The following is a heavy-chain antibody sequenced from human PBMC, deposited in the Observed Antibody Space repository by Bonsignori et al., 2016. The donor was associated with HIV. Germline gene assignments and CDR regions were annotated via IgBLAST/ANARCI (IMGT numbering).Heavy chain of an antibody. J-gene: IGHJ5*02. Sequence: WVRQAPGQGLEYMGGIIPILDIANYAQKFQGRVTITADESTSTAYMELSSLRSEDTAVYYCARSTRIAAAGPWGQGTLVTVSS. CDR2: IIPILDIA. CDR3: ARSTRIAAAGP. D-gene: IGHD6-13*01. V-gene: IGHV1-69*10.